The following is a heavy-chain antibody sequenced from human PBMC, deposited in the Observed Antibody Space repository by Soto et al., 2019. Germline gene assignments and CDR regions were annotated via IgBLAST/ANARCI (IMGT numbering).Heavy chain of an antibody. J-gene: IGHJ4*02. CDR3: ARDLPGTTVTDGVDY. V-gene: IGHV1-69*13. D-gene: IGHD4-17*01. CDR1: GGTFSSYA. Sequence: SVKVSCKASGGTFSSYAISWVRQAPGQGLEWMGGIIPIFGTANYAQKFQGRVTITGDESTSTAYMELSSLRSEDTAVYYFARDLPGTTVTDGVDYWGQGTLVTVSS. CDR2: IIPIFGTA.